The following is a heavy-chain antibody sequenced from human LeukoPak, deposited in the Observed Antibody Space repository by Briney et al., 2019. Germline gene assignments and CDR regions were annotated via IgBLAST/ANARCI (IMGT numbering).Heavy chain of an antibody. CDR1: GYTFTGYY. CDR3: ARGIWFGEFYYYYYMDV. Sequence: ASVTVSCKASGYTFTGYYMHWVRQAPGQGLEWVGWINPNSGGTNYAQKFQGRVTMTRDTSISTAYMELSRLRSDVTAVYYCARGIWFGEFYYYYYMDVWGKGTTVTVSS. D-gene: IGHD3-10*01. CDR2: INPNSGGT. J-gene: IGHJ6*03. V-gene: IGHV1-2*02.